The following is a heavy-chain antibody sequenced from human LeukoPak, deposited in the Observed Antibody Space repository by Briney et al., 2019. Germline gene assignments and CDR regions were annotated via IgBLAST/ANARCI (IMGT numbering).Heavy chain of an antibody. J-gene: IGHJ4*02. Sequence: GGSLRLSCSASGFTFSSYAMHWVRQAPGKGLEYVSAISSNGGSTYYADSVKGRFTISRDNSKNTLYLQMSSLRAEDTAVYYCARDPDGYCSSTSCPGAFDYWGQGTLVTVSS. CDR1: GFTFSSYA. D-gene: IGHD2-2*01. CDR3: ARDPDGYCSSTSCPGAFDY. V-gene: IGHV3-64D*06. CDR2: ISSNGGST.